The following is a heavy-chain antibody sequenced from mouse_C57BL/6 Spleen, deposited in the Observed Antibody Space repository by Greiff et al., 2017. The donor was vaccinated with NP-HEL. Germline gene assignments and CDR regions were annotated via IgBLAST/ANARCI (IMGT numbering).Heavy chain of an antibody. J-gene: IGHJ4*01. CDR2: IYPGDGDT. CDR3: ARSNYSNYRYYAMDY. D-gene: IGHD2-5*01. CDR1: GYAFSSSW. V-gene: IGHV1-82*01. Sequence: LQESGPELVKPGASVKISCKASGYAFSSSWMNWVKQRPGKGLEWIGRIYPGDGDTNYNGKFKGKATLTADKSSSTAYMQLSSLTSEDSAVYFCARSNYSNYRYYAMDYWGQGTSVTVSS.